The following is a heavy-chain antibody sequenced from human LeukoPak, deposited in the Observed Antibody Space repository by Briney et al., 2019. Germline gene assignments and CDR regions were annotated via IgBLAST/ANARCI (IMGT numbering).Heavy chain of an antibody. V-gene: IGHV3-11*01. D-gene: IGHD2-2*01. Sequence: GGSLRLSCAASGFTFSDHYMSWIRQAPGKGLEWVSYISSSGSTIYYADSVKGRFTISRDNAKNSLYLQMNSLRAEDTAVYYCARDGCSSTTCSTLGGFNHWGQGTLVTVSS. J-gene: IGHJ4*02. CDR1: GFTFSDHY. CDR3: ARDGCSSTTCSTLGGFNH. CDR2: ISSSGSTI.